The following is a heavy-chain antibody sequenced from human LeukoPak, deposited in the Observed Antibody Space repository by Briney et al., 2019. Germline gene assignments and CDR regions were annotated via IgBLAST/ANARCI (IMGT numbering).Heavy chain of an antibody. D-gene: IGHD5-18*01. Sequence: GGSLRLSRAASGFTFSSYAMSWVRQAPGKGLEWVSAISGSGGSTYYADSVKGRFTISRDNSKNTLYLQMNSLRAEDTAVYYCAKAPKYSYASDYWGQGTLVTVSS. CDR2: ISGSGGST. CDR1: GFTFSSYA. V-gene: IGHV3-23*01. CDR3: AKAPKYSYASDY. J-gene: IGHJ4*02.